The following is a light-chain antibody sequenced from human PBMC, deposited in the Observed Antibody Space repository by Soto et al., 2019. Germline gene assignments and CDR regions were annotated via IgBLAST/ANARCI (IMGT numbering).Light chain of an antibody. CDR3: QHYNNWPRT. Sequence: EIVMTQSPATLSVSPGERATLSCRASQSVSSNLAWYQQKPGQAPRLLIYGASTRATGIPARFSGSGSVTEFNLTISSLQSEDFAVYYCQHYNNWPRTFGQGTKVEIK. CDR1: QSVSSN. CDR2: GAS. J-gene: IGKJ1*01. V-gene: IGKV3-15*01.